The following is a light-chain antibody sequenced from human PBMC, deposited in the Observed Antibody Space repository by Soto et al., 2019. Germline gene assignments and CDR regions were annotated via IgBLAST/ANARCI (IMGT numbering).Light chain of an antibody. Sequence: AIQLTQSPSSLSASVGDRVTITCRASQGVSSALAWYQQKPGKPPKVLIYDGSSLQSGVPLRFRGSGSGTEFTLPITGLQPEDFGTYYCQHFQRDPFTYGHGTRLEIK. CDR2: DGS. V-gene: IGKV1-13*02. J-gene: IGKJ5*01. CDR3: QHFQRDPFT. CDR1: QGVSSA.